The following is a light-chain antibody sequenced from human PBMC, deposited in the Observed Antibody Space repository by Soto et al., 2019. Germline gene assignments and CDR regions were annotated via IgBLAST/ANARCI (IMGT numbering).Light chain of an antibody. CDR1: SSNLGSGFD. CDR2: YND. Sequence: QSVLTQPPSVSGAPGQRVTISCTGSSSNLGSGFDVQWYQQLPGTAPKLLIYYNDNRPSGVPDRFSGSKSGTSASLAITGLQADDDADYYCQSYDSSRSGHVVFGGGTKLTVL. CDR3: QSYDSSRSGHVV. J-gene: IGLJ2*01. V-gene: IGLV1-40*01.